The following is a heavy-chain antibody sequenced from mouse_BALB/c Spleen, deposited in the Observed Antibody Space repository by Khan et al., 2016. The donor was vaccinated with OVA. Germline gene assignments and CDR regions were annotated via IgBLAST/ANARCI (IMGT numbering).Heavy chain of an antibody. Sequence: VQLKESGPGLVKPSQSLSLTCTVTGYSITSDYAWNWIRQFPGIKLEWMGYISYSGNTKYNPSLKSRISVTRDTSKNQFFLQLNSVTTEDTATYYCARVYGGDFDYWGQGTTLTVSS. D-gene: IGHD2-10*02. J-gene: IGHJ2*01. CDR3: ARVYGGDFDY. V-gene: IGHV3-2*02. CDR2: ISYSGNT. CDR1: GYSITSDYA.